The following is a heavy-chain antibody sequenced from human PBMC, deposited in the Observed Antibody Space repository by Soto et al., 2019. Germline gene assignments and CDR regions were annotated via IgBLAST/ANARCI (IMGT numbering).Heavy chain of an antibody. Sequence: QVQLQESGPGLVKPSGTLSLTCAVSGGSISSSNWWSWVRQPPGKGLEWIGEIYHSGSTNYNPSLKIRVTISVDKSKNQFSLKLSSVTAAVTAVYYCASQPYSQGTFDYWGQGTLVTVSS. CDR3: ASQPYSQGTFDY. D-gene: IGHD5-18*01. CDR1: GGSISSSNW. V-gene: IGHV4-4*02. J-gene: IGHJ4*02. CDR2: IYHSGST.